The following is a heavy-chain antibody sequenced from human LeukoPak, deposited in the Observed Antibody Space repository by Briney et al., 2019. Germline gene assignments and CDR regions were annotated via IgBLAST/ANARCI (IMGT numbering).Heavy chain of an antibody. CDR1: GGSISTSGYY. D-gene: IGHD3-22*01. J-gene: IGHJ5*02. V-gene: IGHV4-39*07. Sequence: PSETLSLTCTVSGGSISTSGYYWGWIRQTPGKGREWIGSIYDSGSAYYNPSLESRASISVGTSKNQFSRKMRSVTAADTAVYYCARSEYHDRRAYYCSVGCWFDPWGQGTLVTVSS. CDR2: IYDSGSA. CDR3: ARSEYHDRRAYYCSVGCWFDP.